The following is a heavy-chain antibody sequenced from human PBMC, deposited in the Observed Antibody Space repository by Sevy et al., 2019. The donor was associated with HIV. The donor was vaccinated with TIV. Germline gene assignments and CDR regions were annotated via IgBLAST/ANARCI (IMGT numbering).Heavy chain of an antibody. D-gene: IGHD2-15*01. CDR1: GFSLSSYW. CDR3: VRAVATNGSF. CDR2: INHNGSVT. J-gene: IGHJ4*02. V-gene: IGHV3-7*01. Sequence: GGSLRLSCAASGFSLSSYWMNWVRQTPGKGLEWVANINHNGSVTYYVDSVKGRFTISRDNTRNFLYLQMTSLRVEDTAFYYCVRAVATNGSFWGQGTLVTVSS.